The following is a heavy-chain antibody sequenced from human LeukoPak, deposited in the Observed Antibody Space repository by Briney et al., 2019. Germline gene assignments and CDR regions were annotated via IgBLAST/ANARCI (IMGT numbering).Heavy chain of an antibody. D-gene: IGHD5-18*01. J-gene: IGHJ6*02. CDR2: MIPILGIA. Sequence: SVKVSCKASGGTFSSYAISWVRQAPGQGLEWMGRMIPILGIANYAQKFQGRVTITADKSTSTAYMELSSLRSEDTAVYYCAPDPYHTAMSSYYYGMDVWGQGTTVTVSS. CDR3: APDPYHTAMSSYYYGMDV. CDR1: GGTFSSYA. V-gene: IGHV1-69*04.